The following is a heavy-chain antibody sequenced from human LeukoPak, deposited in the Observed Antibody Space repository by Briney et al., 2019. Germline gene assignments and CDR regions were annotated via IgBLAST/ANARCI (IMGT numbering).Heavy chain of an antibody. J-gene: IGHJ4*02. CDR1: GSTFADYS. D-gene: IGHD6-13*01. Sequence: GGSLRLSCKASGSTFADYSISWVRQAPGKGLEWVGFVRAEAYGGNTEYAASVKGRFTMSRDDSKSIAYLQMNSLKIEDSAVYYCTRDIAWDVWGLGTLVTVSA. CDR3: TRDIAWDV. V-gene: IGHV3-49*04. CDR2: VRAEAYGGNT.